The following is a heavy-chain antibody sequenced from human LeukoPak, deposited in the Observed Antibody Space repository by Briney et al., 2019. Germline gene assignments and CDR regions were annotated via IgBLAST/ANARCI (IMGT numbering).Heavy chain of an antibody. J-gene: IGHJ4*02. CDR3: VNYYDSSDYQQPNHFDY. Sequence: SETLSLTCTVSGGSISSSSYYWGWIRQPPGKGLDWIGSIYYSGSTYYNPSLKSRFTISVDTSKNQFSLKLSSVTAADTAVYYCVNYYDSSDYQQPNHFDYWGQGTLVTVSS. CDR2: IYYSGST. V-gene: IGHV4-39*01. CDR1: GGSISSSSYY. D-gene: IGHD3-22*01.